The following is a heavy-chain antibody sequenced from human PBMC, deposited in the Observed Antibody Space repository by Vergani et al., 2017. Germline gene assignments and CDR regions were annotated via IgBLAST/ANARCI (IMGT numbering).Heavy chain of an antibody. V-gene: IGHV3-30*02. CDR1: GFTFSHFG. Sequence: VQLLESGGGLVQPGGSLRLSCAASGFTFSHFGMHWIRQAPGKGLEWLAYIGKDGINTRYRDAVKGRFTVSRDNSRDTLYLQMNSLRPEDTATYYCVKDAGSYENFFDSWGQGTLVTVSS. J-gene: IGHJ4*02. CDR3: VKDAGSYENFFDS. D-gene: IGHD1-26*01. CDR2: IGKDGINT.